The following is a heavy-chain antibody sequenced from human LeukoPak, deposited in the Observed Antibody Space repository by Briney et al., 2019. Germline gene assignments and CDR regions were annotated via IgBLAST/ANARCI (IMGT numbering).Heavy chain of an antibody. J-gene: IGHJ4*02. CDR2: IYHSGST. CDR3: ARLRKQLAHFDY. V-gene: IGHV4-38-2*02. D-gene: IGHD6-6*01. Sequence: SETLSLTCTVSGYSISSGYYWGWIRQPPGKGLEWIGSIYHSGSTYYNPSLKSRVTISVDTSKNQFSLKLSSVTAADTAVYYCARLRKQLAHFDYWGQGTLVTVSS. CDR1: GYSISSGYY.